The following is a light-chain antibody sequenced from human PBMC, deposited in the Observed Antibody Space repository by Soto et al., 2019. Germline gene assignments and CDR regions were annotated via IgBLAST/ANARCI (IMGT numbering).Light chain of an antibody. Sequence: EIVLTQSPGTLSLSPGERATLSCRASQSVSSSYLSWYQQIPGQAPRLLIYGAPRRTTAIPDRFSGSGSGTDFTLTISRLEPEDFAVYYCQQYGSSVTFGGGTKVEIK. CDR2: GAP. J-gene: IGKJ4*01. CDR3: QQYGSSVT. V-gene: IGKV3-20*01. CDR1: QSVSSSY.